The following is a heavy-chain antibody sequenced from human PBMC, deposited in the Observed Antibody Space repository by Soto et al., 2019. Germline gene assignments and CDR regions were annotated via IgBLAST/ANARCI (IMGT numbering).Heavy chain of an antibody. CDR1: GASFDSYT. Sequence: QVQLVQSGAEVRKSGSSVKVSCKLSGASFDSYTITWVRQAPGQGLEWMGGIIPIFGTTNYAQKFQGRLTITGDGFTSAAYMDLSSPTSEDTAVYYCARGPLYDLESGMYWYFDLWGRGTLGTVSS. V-gene: IGHV1-69*01. J-gene: IGHJ2*01. D-gene: IGHD1-26*01. CDR2: IIPIFGTT. CDR3: ARGPLYDLESGMYWYFDL.